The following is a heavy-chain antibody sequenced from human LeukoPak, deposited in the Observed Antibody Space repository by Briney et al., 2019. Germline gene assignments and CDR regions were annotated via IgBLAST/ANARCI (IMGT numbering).Heavy chain of an antibody. Sequence: PVGSLRLSCAASGVTFSSYAMHWVRQAPGKGLEYVSAISSNGGSTYYAHPVKGRFTIARDNSKNTLYLQMGSLRAEDMAVYYGARGYTGGGSSYRPCYYYGMDVWGQGTTVTVSS. CDR2: ISSNGGST. J-gene: IGHJ6*02. CDR3: ARGYTGGGSSYRPCYYYGMDV. CDR1: GVTFSSYA. V-gene: IGHV3-64*01. D-gene: IGHD2-15*01.